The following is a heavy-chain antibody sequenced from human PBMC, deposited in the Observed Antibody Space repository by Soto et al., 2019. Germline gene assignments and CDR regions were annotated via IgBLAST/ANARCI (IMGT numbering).Heavy chain of an antibody. CDR3: ATQTSSYCGGDCYHEHFEY. V-gene: IGHV1-69*06. D-gene: IGHD2-21*02. J-gene: IGHJ4*02. CDR2: IIPIFGTA. Sequence: SVKVSCKASGCTFSSYAISWVRQAPGQGLEWMGGIIPIFGTANYAQKFQGRVTITADKSTSTAYMELSSLRSEDTAVYYCATQTSSYCGGDCYHEHFEYWGQGTLVSVSS. CDR1: GCTFSSYA.